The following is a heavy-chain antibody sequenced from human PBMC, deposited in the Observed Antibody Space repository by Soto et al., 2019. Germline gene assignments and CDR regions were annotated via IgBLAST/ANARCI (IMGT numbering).Heavy chain of an antibody. CDR1: GCSISSYY. CDR3: ARVKAVYGAFDI. V-gene: IGHV4-59*01. Sequence: PSETLSLTCTVSGCSISSYYWSWIRQPPGKGLEWIGYIYYSGSTNYNPSLKSRVTISVDTSKNQFSLKLSSVTAADTAVYYCARVKAVYGAFDIWGQGTMVTVSS. CDR2: IYYSGST. J-gene: IGHJ3*02. D-gene: IGHD4-17*01.